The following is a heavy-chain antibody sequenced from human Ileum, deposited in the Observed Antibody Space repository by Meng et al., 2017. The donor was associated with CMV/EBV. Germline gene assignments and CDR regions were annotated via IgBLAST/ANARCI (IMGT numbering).Heavy chain of an antibody. J-gene: IGHJ6*02. Sequence: GESLKISCVASGFTFSSYAMSWVRQAPGKGLEWVSAISGSGGSTYYADSVKGRFTISRDNSKNTLYLQMNSLRAEDTAVYYCAKDQYSSSSYYYYGMDVWGQGTTVTVSS. CDR2: ISGSGGST. CDR1: GFTFSSYA. V-gene: IGHV3-23*01. CDR3: AKDQYSSSSYYYYGMDV. D-gene: IGHD6-6*01.